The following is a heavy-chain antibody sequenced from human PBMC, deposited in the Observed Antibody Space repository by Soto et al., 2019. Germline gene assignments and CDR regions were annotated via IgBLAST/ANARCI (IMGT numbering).Heavy chain of an antibody. V-gene: IGHV3-11*01. D-gene: IGHD4-17*01. CDR2: ISSSGTTI. CDR1: GFTFSDYY. J-gene: IGHJ4*01. CDR3: ARSPASGEFDY. Sequence: NPGGSLRLSCVSSGFTFSDYYMTWIRQAPGMGLQWVSYISSSGTTIYYADSVKGRFTISRDNAKNSLYLQMNSLRAEDTAVYYCARSPASGEFDYWGQGTLVNVSS.